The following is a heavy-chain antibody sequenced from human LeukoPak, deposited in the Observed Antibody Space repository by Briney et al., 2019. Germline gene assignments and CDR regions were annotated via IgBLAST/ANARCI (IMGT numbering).Heavy chain of an antibody. J-gene: IGHJ4*02. CDR2: INHSGST. V-gene: IGHV4-34*01. D-gene: IGHD3-22*01. CDR1: GGSFSGYY. Sequence: SETLSLTCAVYGGSFSGYYWSRIRQPPGKGLEWIGEINHSGSTNYNPSLKSRVTISVDTSKNQFSLKLSSVTAADTAVYYCARLGDSSGYYSGYFDYWGQGTLVTVSS. CDR3: ARLGDSSGYYSGYFDY.